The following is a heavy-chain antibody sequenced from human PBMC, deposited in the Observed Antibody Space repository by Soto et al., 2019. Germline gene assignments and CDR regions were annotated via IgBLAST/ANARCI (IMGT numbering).Heavy chain of an antibody. D-gene: IGHD6-13*01. CDR3: ARARQQQLPSFFYGMDV. J-gene: IGHJ6*02. V-gene: IGHV3-74*01. CDR2: INSDGSST. Sequence: GGSLRLSCAASGFTFSSYWMHWVRQAPGKGLVWVSRINSDGSSTSYADSVKGRLTISRDNAKNTLSLQMNSLRAEDKAVYYRARARQQQLPSFFYGMDVWGQGTTVTASS. CDR1: GFTFSSYW.